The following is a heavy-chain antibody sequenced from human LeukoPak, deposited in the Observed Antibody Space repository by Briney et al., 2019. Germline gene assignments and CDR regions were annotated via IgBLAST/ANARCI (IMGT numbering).Heavy chain of an antibody. Sequence: GGSLRLSCAASGFTFSRYWMHWVRHAPGKGLVWVSRINSDGSSTNYADSVKGRFTISRDNAKNTLYLQMNSLRVEDTAVYYCASNSGGFNWFDPWGQGTLVTVSS. V-gene: IGHV3-74*01. CDR3: ASNSGGFNWFDP. CDR1: GFTFSRYW. D-gene: IGHD5-12*01. J-gene: IGHJ5*02. CDR2: INSDGSST.